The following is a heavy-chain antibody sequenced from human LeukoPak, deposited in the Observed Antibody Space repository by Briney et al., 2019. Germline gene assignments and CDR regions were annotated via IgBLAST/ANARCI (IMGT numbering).Heavy chain of an antibody. CDR1: GFTFSNYA. CDR2: ISGSGGNT. J-gene: IGHJ4*02. Sequence: GGSLRLSCAASGFTFSNYAMSWVRQAPGKGLEWISEISGSGGNTYYTDSVKGRFTVSRDNSKNTVFLQMDSLRAEDTAIYYCVPRHCSSITCYAGFDYWGQGSLVTVSS. D-gene: IGHD2-2*01. V-gene: IGHV3-23*01. CDR3: VPRHCSSITCYAGFDY.